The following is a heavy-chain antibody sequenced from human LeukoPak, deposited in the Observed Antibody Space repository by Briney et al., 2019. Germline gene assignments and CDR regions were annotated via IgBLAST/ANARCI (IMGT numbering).Heavy chain of an antibody. J-gene: IGHJ4*02. CDR1: GFTFSNYA. D-gene: IGHD3-22*01. CDR3: AKGRSPYYSDTTGYNID. Sequence: GGSLRLSCAASGFTFSNYAMSWVRQAPGKGLEWVSAISGSGGSTYYVDSLEGRFSISRDNSKNTLSLQMNSLRAEDTAVYFCAKGRSPYYSDTTGYNIDWGQGTLATVSS. V-gene: IGHV3-23*01. CDR2: ISGSGGST.